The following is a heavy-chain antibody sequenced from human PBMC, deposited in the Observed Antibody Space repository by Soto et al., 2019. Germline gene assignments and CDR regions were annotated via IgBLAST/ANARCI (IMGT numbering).Heavy chain of an antibody. CDR2: ILYDGSKK. V-gene: IGHV3-30*18. CDR1: GFTFNRYG. Sequence: QVQLVESGGGVVQPGRSLRLSCAASGFTFNRYGMHWVRQAPGKGLEWVAAILYDGSKKYYADSVKGKFTISRDNSKNTLSLQMDSLRPEDTALYYCAKDQFGSSWPTGFDYWGQGTLVIVSS. J-gene: IGHJ4*02. D-gene: IGHD6-13*01. CDR3: AKDQFGSSWPTGFDY.